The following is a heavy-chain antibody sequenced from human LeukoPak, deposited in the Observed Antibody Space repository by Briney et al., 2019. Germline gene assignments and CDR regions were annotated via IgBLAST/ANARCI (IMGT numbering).Heavy chain of an antibody. Sequence: SETLSLTCTVSGGSISSGGYYWGWLRQPPGKGLEWIGYIYHSGSTYNPSLKSRVTISVDTSKNQFSLKLSSVTAADTAVYYCARDLGYLSGPYSIQELGISGNAFDIWGQGTMVTVSS. D-gene: IGHD7-27*01. CDR1: GGSISSGGYY. J-gene: IGHJ3*02. CDR2: IYHSGST. CDR3: ARDLGYLSGPYSIQELGISGNAFDI. V-gene: IGHV4-30-4*01.